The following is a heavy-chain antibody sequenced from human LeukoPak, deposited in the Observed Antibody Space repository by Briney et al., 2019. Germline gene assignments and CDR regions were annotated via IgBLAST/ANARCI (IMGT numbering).Heavy chain of an antibody. CDR2: IYNSGGT. J-gene: IGHJ4*02. V-gene: IGHV4-59*08. CDR1: GGSIGSYY. Sequence: SETLSLTCTVSGGSIGSYYWSWIRQPPGKGLEWIGYIYNSGGTNYNPSLKSRVTISIDTSKNQFSLYLSSVTAADTAVYYCARRGYTSSWAPIDYWGQGTLVTVSS. CDR3: ARRGYTSSWAPIDY. D-gene: IGHD6-13*01.